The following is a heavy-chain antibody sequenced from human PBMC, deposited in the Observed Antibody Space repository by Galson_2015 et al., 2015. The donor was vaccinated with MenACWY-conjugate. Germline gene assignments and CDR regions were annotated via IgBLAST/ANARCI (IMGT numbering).Heavy chain of an antibody. J-gene: IGHJ6*02. CDR1: GFTFSAYY. CDR3: ARGGVTILGVVLYGMDV. CDR2: ISSNTRDT. V-gene: IGHV3-11*06. D-gene: IGHD3-3*01. Sequence: SLRLSCAASGFTFSAYYMSWIRHTPEKGLEWVSYISSNTRDTTYAESVRGRFTISRDNAKNLLYLQMNSLRAEDTAVYYCARGGVTILGVVLYGMDVWGQGTTVTVSS.